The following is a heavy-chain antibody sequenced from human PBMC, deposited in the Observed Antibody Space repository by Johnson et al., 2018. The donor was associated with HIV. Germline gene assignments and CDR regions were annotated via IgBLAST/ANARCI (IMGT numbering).Heavy chain of an antibody. Sequence: VKLVESGGGLVQPGRSLRLSCAASGFTFDDYAMHWVRQAPGKGLEWVSGISWNSGSIGYADSVRGRFTISRDNSKNTLYLQMNSLRAEDTAVYYCARDRSTPQPYYYDSSGYRGYSAFDIWGQGTMVTVSS. J-gene: IGHJ3*02. CDR1: GFTFDDYA. CDR3: ARDRSTPQPYYYDSSGYRGYSAFDI. D-gene: IGHD3-22*01. V-gene: IGHV3-9*01. CDR2: ISWNSGSI.